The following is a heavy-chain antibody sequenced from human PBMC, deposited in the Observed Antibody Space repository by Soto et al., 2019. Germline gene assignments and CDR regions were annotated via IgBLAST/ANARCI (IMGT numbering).Heavy chain of an antibody. J-gene: IGHJ1*01. Sequence: PGGSLRLSCATSGLTFSNNAMSWVRQAPGKGLEWVSAISGSGDTAYYADSVKGRFTISRDNLNNTLFLQMNSLRAADTATYYCAKDSGYTSLLYFQDWGQGTPVTVSS. CDR2: ISGSGDTA. CDR3: AKDSGYTSLLYFQD. CDR1: GLTFSNNA. D-gene: IGHD6-13*01. V-gene: IGHV3-23*01.